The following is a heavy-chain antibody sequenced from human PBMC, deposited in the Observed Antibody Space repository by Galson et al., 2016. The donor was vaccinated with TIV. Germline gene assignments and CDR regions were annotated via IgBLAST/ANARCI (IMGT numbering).Heavy chain of an antibody. D-gene: IGHD1-14*01. CDR2: TYYRSKWYN. CDR3: ARDRPLPGYYYNGMDV. J-gene: IGHJ6*02. V-gene: IGHV6-1*01. Sequence: CAISGDSVSSNSAWNWIRQSPSRGLEWLGRTYYRSKWYNDYALYVKSRITLNPDTSKNQFSFQLNSMTPEETAVYYCARDRPLPGYYYNGMDVWGQGALVIVSS. CDR1: GDSVSSNSA.